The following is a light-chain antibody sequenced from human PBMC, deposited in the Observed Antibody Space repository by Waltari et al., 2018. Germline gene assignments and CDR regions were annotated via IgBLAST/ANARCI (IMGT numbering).Light chain of an antibody. V-gene: IGKV3-20*01. J-gene: IGKJ4*01. CDR3: QQYGNSPLT. CDR2: GAS. CDR1: QSVHSNY. Sequence: EIVLTQYPGTLSLCPGERATLSCRASQSVHSNYLAWYQQRPGQAPRLLIYGASSSATGIPDRFSGSVSGTDFILTISRLEPEDFAVFYCQQYGNSPLTFGGGTKVEIK.